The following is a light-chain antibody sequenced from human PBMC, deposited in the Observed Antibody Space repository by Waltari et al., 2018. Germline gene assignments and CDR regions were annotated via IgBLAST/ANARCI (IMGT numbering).Light chain of an antibody. J-gene: IGKJ4*01. V-gene: IGKV1-33*01. CDR2: DAF. CDR3: QQYNTLPVT. CDR1: QDINNF. Sequence: MQVTQSPSSLSASVGDRVTITCQASQDINNFLNWYQQKPGKAPTVVVYDAFNLATGVPSRFSGGGSGTDFTFTISSLQPEGIATYDCQQYNTLPVTFGGGTKVEIK.